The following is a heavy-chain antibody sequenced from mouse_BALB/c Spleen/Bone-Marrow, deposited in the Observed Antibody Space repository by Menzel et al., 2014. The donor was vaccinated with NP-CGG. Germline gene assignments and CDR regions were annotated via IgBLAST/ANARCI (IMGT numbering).Heavy chain of an antibody. CDR1: GYTFTGYT. Sequence: QVQLQQSGAELARPGASVKMSCKASGYTFTGYTMHWVKQRPGQGLEWIGYINPSSGYTNYNQKFKDKATLTADKSSSTAYMQLSSLTSEDSAVYYCARDWTIPFAYWGQGTLVTVSA. D-gene: IGHD1-1*02. CDR3: ARDWTIPFAY. CDR2: INPSSGYT. J-gene: IGHJ3*01. V-gene: IGHV1-4*01.